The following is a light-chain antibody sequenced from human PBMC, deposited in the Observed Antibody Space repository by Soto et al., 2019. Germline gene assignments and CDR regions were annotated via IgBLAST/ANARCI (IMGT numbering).Light chain of an antibody. J-gene: IGKJ5*01. CDR2: TAS. CDR1: QSVNIN. V-gene: IGKV3-15*01. Sequence: EVVLTQSPATLSVSPGDRATISCRASQSVNINLAWYQQKPGQAPYLLIYTASTRATGVPARFSGSGSGTEFTLTISTLQSEDFTVYYCQQYNNWPITFGQGTRLEIK. CDR3: QQYNNWPIT.